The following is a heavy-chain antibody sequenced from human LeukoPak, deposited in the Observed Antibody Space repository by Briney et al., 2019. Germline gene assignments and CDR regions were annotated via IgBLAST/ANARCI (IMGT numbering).Heavy chain of an antibody. CDR3: AKGGYSGYDSGGYFDY. Sequence: GGSLRLSCAASGFTFSSHAMSWVRQAPGKGLEWVSDISDSGGSTYYADSVKGRFTISRDNSKNTLYLQMNSLRAEDTAVYYCAKGGYSGYDSGGYFDYWGQGTLVTVSS. V-gene: IGHV3-23*01. J-gene: IGHJ4*02. CDR2: ISDSGGST. D-gene: IGHD5-12*01. CDR1: GFTFSSHA.